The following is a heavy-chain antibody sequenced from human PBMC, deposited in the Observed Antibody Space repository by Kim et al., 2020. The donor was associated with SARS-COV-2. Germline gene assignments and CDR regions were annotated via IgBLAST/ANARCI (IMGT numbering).Heavy chain of an antibody. V-gene: IGHV4-59*01. CDR1: GGSISSYY. J-gene: IGHJ3*02. Sequence: SETLSLTCTVSGGSISSYYWSWIRQPPGKGLEWIGYIYYSGSTNYNPSLKSRVTISVDTSKNQFSLKLSSVTAADTAVYYCARDLGRYFDWLPHYGDAFDIWGQGTMVTVSS. D-gene: IGHD3-9*01. CDR2: IYYSGST. CDR3: ARDLGRYFDWLPHYGDAFDI.